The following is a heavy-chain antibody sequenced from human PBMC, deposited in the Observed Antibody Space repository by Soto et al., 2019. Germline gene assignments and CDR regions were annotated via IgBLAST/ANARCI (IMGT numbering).Heavy chain of an antibody. J-gene: IGHJ5*02. V-gene: IGHV1-69*13. CDR2: IIPIFSTP. CDR3: ARPVQYYFDTSAQSAWFDP. CDR1: GGTFGSYA. Sequence: SVKVSCKTSGGTFGSYAISWVRQAPGQGLEWMGGIIPIFSTPNYAQKFQGRVTITADESTSTAYMELSSLRSEDTAVYYCARPVQYYFDTSAQSAWFDPWGQGTLVTVSS. D-gene: IGHD3-22*01.